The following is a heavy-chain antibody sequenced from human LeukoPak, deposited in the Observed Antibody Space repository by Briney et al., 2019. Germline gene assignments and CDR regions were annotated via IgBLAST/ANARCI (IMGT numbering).Heavy chain of an antibody. CDR3: ARAVWVVADAFDI. D-gene: IGHD2-2*01. V-gene: IGHV1-69*05. CDR1: GGTFSSYA. CDR2: IIPIFGTA. Sequence: SVKVSCKASGGTFSSYAISWVRQAPGQGLEWMGRIIPIFGTASYAQKFQGRVTITTDESTSTAYMELSSLRSEDTAVYYCARAVWVVADAFDIWGQGTMVTVSS. J-gene: IGHJ3*02.